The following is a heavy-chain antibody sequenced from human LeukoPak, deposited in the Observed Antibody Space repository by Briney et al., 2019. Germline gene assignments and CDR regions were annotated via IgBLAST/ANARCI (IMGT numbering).Heavy chain of an antibody. CDR3: ARVSGSYFYYFDY. CDR2: IYYSGST. D-gene: IGHD1-26*01. Sequence: SETLSLTCTVSGGSISSYYWSWIRQPPGKGLEWIGYIYYSGSTNYNPSLKSRVTISVDTSKSQFSLKLSSVTAADTAVYYCARVSGSYFYYFDYWGQGTLVTVSS. V-gene: IGHV4-59*01. CDR1: GGSISSYY. J-gene: IGHJ4*02.